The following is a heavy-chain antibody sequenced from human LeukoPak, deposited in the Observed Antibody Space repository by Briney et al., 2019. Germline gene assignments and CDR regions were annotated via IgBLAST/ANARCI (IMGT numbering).Heavy chain of an antibody. D-gene: IGHD2-2*01. Sequence: SVTVSCTASGGTVSSYAISWVRQAPGQGLEWMGGIIPIFGTANYAQKFQGRVTITADESTSTAYMELSSLRSEDTAVYYCARDLVVPAAMGTHDAFDIWGQGTMVTVSS. CDR2: IIPIFGTA. CDR1: GGTVSSYA. CDR3: ARDLVVPAAMGTHDAFDI. J-gene: IGHJ3*02. V-gene: IGHV1-69*01.